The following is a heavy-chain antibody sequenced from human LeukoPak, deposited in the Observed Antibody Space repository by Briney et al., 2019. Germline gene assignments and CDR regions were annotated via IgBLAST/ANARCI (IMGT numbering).Heavy chain of an antibody. J-gene: IGHJ6*03. V-gene: IGHV1-69*04. Sequence: ASVKVSCKASGGTFSSYAISWVRQAPGQGLEWMGRIIPILGIANYAQKFQGRVTITADKSTSTAYMELSSLRSEDTAVYYCARGVSNYYYMDVWGKGTTVTVSS. CDR3: ARGVSNYYYMDV. CDR1: GGTFSSYA. CDR2: IIPILGIA.